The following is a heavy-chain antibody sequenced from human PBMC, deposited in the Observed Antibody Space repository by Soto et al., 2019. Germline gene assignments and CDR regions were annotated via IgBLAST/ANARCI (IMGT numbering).Heavy chain of an antibody. D-gene: IGHD6-19*01. CDR3: ASSLTIAVADYRFDS. V-gene: IGHV3-23*01. CDR2: ISGSGGST. CDR1: GVNFRSYG. J-gene: IGHJ4*02. Sequence: GGSLSPSSTASGVNFRSYGMRCVRQAPGKGLEWVSAISGSGGSTYYADSVKGRFTIFRDGSKNTTYLQMNSRKTEDTAVYYCASSLTIAVADYRFDSWGQGTLVTVSS.